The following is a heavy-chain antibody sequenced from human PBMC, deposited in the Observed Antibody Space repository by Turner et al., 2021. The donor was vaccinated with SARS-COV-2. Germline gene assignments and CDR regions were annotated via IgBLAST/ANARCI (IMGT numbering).Heavy chain of an antibody. V-gene: IGHV1-46*01. CDR2: INPSGGST. Sequence: QVQLVQSGVEVKKPGASVQVSCKASGYTFTIYYMHWVRQAPGQGLEWMGIINPSGGSTTYAQKFQGRVTMTRDTSTSTVYMELSSLRSEDTAVYYCARAPQLTVWFDPWGQGTLVTVSS. CDR1: GYTFTIYY. D-gene: IGHD3-9*01. CDR3: ARAPQLTVWFDP. J-gene: IGHJ5*02.